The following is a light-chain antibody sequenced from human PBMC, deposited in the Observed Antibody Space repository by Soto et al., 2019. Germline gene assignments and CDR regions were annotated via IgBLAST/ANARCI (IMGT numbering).Light chain of an antibody. V-gene: IGKV1-27*01. CDR3: QKYNIAPWT. CDR2: AAS. J-gene: IGKJ1*01. Sequence: DLQMTQFPSSLSASVGDRVTITCRASQYIRTFLAWYHQRPGKVPKLLIYAASTLQSGVPSRFSGSGSGTDFTLIISSLQPEDVATYYCQKYNIAPWTLGHGNRVEI. CDR1: QYIRTF.